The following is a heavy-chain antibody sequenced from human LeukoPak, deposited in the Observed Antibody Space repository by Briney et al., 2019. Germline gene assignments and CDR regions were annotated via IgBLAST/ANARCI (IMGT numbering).Heavy chain of an antibody. J-gene: IGHJ4*02. CDR3: ARNHPDHGDDY. CDR2: MNQDGSQT. V-gene: IGHV3-7*01. CDR1: GVTFRTFW. Sequence: GGSLRLSCAASGVTFRTFWMNWVRQAPGKGLEWVANMNQDGSQTDYLDSVKGRFTTSRDNAKQSMYLQMDSLKVDDTAIYYCARNHPDHGDDYWGQGTLVTVSS. D-gene: IGHD1-14*01.